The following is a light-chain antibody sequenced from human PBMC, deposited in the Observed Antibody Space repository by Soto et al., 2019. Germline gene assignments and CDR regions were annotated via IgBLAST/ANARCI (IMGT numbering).Light chain of an antibody. CDR2: GAT. CDR1: QYVGPN. J-gene: IGKJ3*01. V-gene: IGKV3-15*01. Sequence: DIVMTQSPATLSVSPGERATLSCRASQYVGPNVDWYQQKPGQAPRLLIYGATTRVTGIAARFSGSGSGTDFTLTISSLQSEDSAVYYCQHGRAFGPGTKVDIK. CDR3: QHGRA.